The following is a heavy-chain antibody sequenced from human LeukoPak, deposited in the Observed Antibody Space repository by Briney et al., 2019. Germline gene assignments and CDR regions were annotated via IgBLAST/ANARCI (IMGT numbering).Heavy chain of an antibody. V-gene: IGHV4-59*08. Sequence: PSETLSLTCTVSDVSISSFYWGWIRQPPGKGLEWIAYIHSVGFSNYNPSLKSRFSMSIDTSKKQFALKLTSGTATDTAGYYYARHITDSGSAFDLWSRGTLVTVSS. J-gene: IGHJ2*01. CDR2: IHSVGFS. D-gene: IGHD3-10*01. CDR1: DVSISSFY. CDR3: ARHITDSGSAFDL.